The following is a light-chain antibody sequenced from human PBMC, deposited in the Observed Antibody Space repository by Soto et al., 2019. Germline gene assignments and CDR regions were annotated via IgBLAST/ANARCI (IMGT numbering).Light chain of an antibody. CDR2: GAS. J-gene: IGKJ3*01. CDR1: QSVSSNY. CDR3: HQYGKSPIYT. V-gene: IGKV3-20*01. Sequence: EVVLTQSPGTLSLSPGATATLSCRASQSVSSNYLAWFQQKPGQAPRLLIYGASNRATGIPDRFSGSGSGTDVTLTISRLEPEDFAVYYCHQYGKSPIYTFGPGTKVDFK.